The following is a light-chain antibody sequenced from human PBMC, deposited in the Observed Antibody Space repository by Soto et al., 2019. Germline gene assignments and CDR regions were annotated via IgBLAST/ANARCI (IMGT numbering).Light chain of an antibody. CDR2: DAA. V-gene: IGKV3-11*01. Sequence: EIVLTQSPATLSLSPGERATLSCRASQSVSSHLAWYQQKPGQAPRLLIYDAANRATGIPARFSGSGSGTDFTLTISSLEPEDFAVYYCQQRSNWPLTFGQGTHWRL. J-gene: IGKJ5*01. CDR3: QQRSNWPLT. CDR1: QSVSSH.